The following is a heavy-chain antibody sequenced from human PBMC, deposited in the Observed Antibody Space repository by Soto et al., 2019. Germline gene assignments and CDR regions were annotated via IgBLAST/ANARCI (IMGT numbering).Heavy chain of an antibody. CDR3: ARGTYYYDSSGYYTY. Sequence: PWGSLRLSCAASGFTFSSYDMNWVRQAPGKGLEWVSSISSSSSYIYYADSVKGRFTISRDNAKNSLYLQMNSLRAEDTAVYYCARGTYYYDSSGYYTYWGQGTLVTVSS. D-gene: IGHD3-22*01. J-gene: IGHJ4*01. CDR2: ISSSSSYI. V-gene: IGHV3-21*01. CDR1: GFTFSSYD.